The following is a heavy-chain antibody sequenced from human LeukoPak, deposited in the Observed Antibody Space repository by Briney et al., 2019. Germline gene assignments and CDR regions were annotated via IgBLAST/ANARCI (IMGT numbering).Heavy chain of an antibody. CDR1: GFRFDDYA. J-gene: IGHJ3*02. Sequence: PGRSLRLSCAASGFRFDDYAMHWVRQAPGKGLEWVSGISWNSGSIVYTDSVKGRFTISRDNAKNSLYLQMNSLRAEDTALYHCARTSGITGTTGAFDIWGQGTMVTVSS. CDR3: ARTSGITGTTGAFDI. CDR2: ISWNSGSI. D-gene: IGHD1-7*01. V-gene: IGHV3-9*01.